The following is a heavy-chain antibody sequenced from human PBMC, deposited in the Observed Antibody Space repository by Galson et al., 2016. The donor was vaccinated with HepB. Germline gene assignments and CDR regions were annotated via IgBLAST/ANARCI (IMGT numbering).Heavy chain of an antibody. CDR2: ITRRGDAT. CDR3: GKHGGFDY. Sequence: SLRLSCAASGFSFSNSGMSWVRQAPGRGLEWVSGITRRGDATPYADLVKGRFTISRDNSKNTLYLYMNNLTAGDTAIYYCGKHGGFDYWGQGTMVTVSS. J-gene: IGHJ3*01. V-gene: IGHV3-23*01. D-gene: IGHD3-16*01. CDR1: GFSFSNSG.